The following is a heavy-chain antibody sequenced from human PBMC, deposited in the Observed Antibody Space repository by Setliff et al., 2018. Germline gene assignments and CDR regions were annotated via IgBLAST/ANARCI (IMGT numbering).Heavy chain of an antibody. CDR1: GGSISSGSYY. D-gene: IGHD3-9*01. Sequence: SETLSLTCTVSGGSISSGSYYWAWIRQPAGKGLEWIGRIHASGSPDYNPSFKSRVTISRDTSTNQFSLKLGSVTAADTAVYYCARERYFDWFFEDWGHGTLVTVSS. V-gene: IGHV4-61*02. CDR2: IHASGSP. CDR3: ARERYFDWFFED. J-gene: IGHJ4*01.